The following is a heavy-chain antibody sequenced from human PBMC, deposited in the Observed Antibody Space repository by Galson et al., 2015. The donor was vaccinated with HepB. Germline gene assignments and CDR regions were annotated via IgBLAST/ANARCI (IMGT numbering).Heavy chain of an antibody. Sequence: SLRLSCAASGFTFSSYGMHWVRQAPGKGLEWVAVISYDGSNKYYADSVKGRFTISRDNSKNTLYLQMNSLRAEDTAVYYCAKDQIVGAFTFDYWGQGTLVTVSS. CDR2: ISYDGSNK. D-gene: IGHD1-26*01. J-gene: IGHJ4*02. CDR1: GFTFSSYG. V-gene: IGHV3-30*18. CDR3: AKDQIVGAFTFDY.